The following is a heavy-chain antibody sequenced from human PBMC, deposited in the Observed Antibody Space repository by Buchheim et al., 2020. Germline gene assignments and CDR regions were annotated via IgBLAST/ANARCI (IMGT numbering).Heavy chain of an antibody. CDR1: GYTFTSYY. J-gene: IGHJ2*01. CDR2: INPSGGST. D-gene: IGHD6-19*01. V-gene: IGHV1-46*01. Sequence: QVQLVQSGAEVKKPGASVKVSCKASGYTFTSYYMHWVRQAPGQGLVWMGIINPSGGSTSYAQKFQGRVTMTRDTSTSTVSMELSSLRSEDTALYYCARGGAVAGLDWYFDLWGRGTL. CDR3: ARGGAVAGLDWYFDL.